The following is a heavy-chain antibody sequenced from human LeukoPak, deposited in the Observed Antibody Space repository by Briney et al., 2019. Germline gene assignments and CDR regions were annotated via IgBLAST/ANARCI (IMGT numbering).Heavy chain of an antibody. CDR1: GFTFSSYA. CDR3: ARGKYYYYGMDV. CDR2: IYSGGST. Sequence: PGGSLRLSCAASGFTFSSYAMRWARQAPGRGLEWVSVIYSGGSTYYADSVKGRFTISRHNSKNTLYLQMNSLRAEDTAVYYCARGKYYYYGMDVWGQGTTVTVSS. V-gene: IGHV3-53*04. J-gene: IGHJ6*02.